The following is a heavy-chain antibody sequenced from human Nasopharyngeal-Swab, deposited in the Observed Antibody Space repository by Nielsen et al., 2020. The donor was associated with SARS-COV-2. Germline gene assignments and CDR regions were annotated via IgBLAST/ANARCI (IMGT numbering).Heavy chain of an antibody. CDR2: IYSGGST. D-gene: IGHD2-21*02. Sequence: GGSLRLSCAASGFTVSSNYMSWVRQAPGKGLEWVSVIYSGGSTYYADSVKGRFTISRDNSKNTLYLQINSLRAEDTAVYYCARDYCGGDCYGDYWGQGTLVTVSS. CDR3: ARDYCGGDCYGDY. J-gene: IGHJ4*02. V-gene: IGHV3-66*01. CDR1: GFTVSSNY.